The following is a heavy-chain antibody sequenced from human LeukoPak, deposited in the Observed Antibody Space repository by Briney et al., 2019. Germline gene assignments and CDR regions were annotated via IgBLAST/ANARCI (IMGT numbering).Heavy chain of an antibody. CDR3: APGGSGSLPPSYFDY. CDR2: ISSSGSTM. V-gene: IGHV3-48*01. CDR1: GFIFSTYS. J-gene: IGHJ4*02. D-gene: IGHD1-26*01. Sequence: GGSLRLSCAASGFIFSTYSMNWVRQAPGKGPEWISYISSSGSTMYYANSVKGRFTVSRDNAKNSVYLQMNSLRAEGTAVYFCAPGGSGSLPPSYFDYWGQGTLVTVSS.